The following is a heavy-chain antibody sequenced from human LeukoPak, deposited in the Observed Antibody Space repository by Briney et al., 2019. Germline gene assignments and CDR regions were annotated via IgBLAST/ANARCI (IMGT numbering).Heavy chain of an antibody. Sequence: SETLSLTCTVSGGSISSYYWSWIRQPPGKGLEWIGYIYYSGSTNYNPSLKSRVTISVDTSKNQFSLKLSSVTAADTAVYYCARVLVDDFWSGDRFDYWGQGTLVTVSS. CDR1: GGSISSYY. J-gene: IGHJ4*02. CDR2: IYYSGST. CDR3: ARVLVDDFWSGDRFDY. V-gene: IGHV4-59*01. D-gene: IGHD3-3*01.